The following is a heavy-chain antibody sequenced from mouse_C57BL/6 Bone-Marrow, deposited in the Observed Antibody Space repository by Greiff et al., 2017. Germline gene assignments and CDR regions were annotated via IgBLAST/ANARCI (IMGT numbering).Heavy chain of an antibody. CDR2: IDPETGGT. CDR3: TRDEGNSGFYSYYFDY. J-gene: IGHJ2*01. D-gene: IGHD2-1*01. V-gene: IGHV1-15*01. CDR1: GYTFTDYE. Sequence: QVQLKESGAELVRPGASVTLSCKASGYTFTDYEMHWVKQTPVHGLEWIGAIDPETGGTAYNQKFKGKAILTADKSSSTAYMELRSVTSEDSAVYYCTRDEGNSGFYSYYFDYWGQGTTLTVSS.